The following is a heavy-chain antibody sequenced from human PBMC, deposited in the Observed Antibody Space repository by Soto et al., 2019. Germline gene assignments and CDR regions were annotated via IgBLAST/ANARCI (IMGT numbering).Heavy chain of an antibody. CDR2: ISGSDGKT. Sequence: VSLRLSCAASGFSFGSYALSWVRQAPWKGLEWVSTISGSDGKTFYADSVKGRFSISRDTSQSTLYLQMNSLRADDTAMYYCARWSYLDYWGQGTRVTVSS. CDR1: GFSFGSYA. J-gene: IGHJ4*02. V-gene: IGHV3-23*01. D-gene: IGHD3-3*01. CDR3: ARWSYLDY.